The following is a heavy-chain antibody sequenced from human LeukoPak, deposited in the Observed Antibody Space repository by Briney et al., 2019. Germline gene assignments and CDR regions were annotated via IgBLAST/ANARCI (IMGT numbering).Heavy chain of an antibody. J-gene: IGHJ4*02. CDR1: GFTFSSYG. D-gene: IGHD3-10*01. Sequence: GGSLRLSCAASGFTFSSYGMSWVRRAPGKGLEWVSAISGSGGSTYYADSVKGRFTISRDNSKNTLYLQMNSLRAEDTAVYYCARGLTTGELYGSAKGPFDYWGQGTLVTVSS. CDR3: ARGLTTGELYGSAKGPFDY. V-gene: IGHV3-23*01. CDR2: ISGSGGST.